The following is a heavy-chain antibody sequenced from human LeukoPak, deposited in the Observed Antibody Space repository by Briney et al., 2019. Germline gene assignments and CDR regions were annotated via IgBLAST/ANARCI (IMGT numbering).Heavy chain of an antibody. CDR3: ARGLHLFKYCYGQKPFDY. CDR2: INHSGST. J-gene: IGHJ4*02. V-gene: IGHV4-34*01. CDR1: GGSFSGYY. Sequence: PSETLSLTCAVYGGSFSGYYWSWIRQPPGKGLEWIGEINHSGSTNYNPSLKSRVTISVDTSKNQFSLKLSSVTAADTAVYYCARGLHLFKYCYGQKPFDYWGQGTLVTVSS. D-gene: IGHD5-18*01.